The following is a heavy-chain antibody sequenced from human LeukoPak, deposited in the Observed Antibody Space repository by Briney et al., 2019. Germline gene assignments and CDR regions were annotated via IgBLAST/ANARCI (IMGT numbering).Heavy chain of an antibody. D-gene: IGHD2-15*01. CDR1: GFTFSDCA. CDR2: IDTRDKGSAT. J-gene: IGHJ4*02. CDR3: TRDGGSWSHLAY. V-gene: IGHV3-73*01. Sequence: TGGSLRLSCAGFGFTFSDCAIHWVRQASGKGLEWVGRIDTRDKGSATAYAASVRGRFAISRDDSESTAYLQMTGLKTEDTAVYFCTRDGGSWSHLAYWGQGALVTVSS.